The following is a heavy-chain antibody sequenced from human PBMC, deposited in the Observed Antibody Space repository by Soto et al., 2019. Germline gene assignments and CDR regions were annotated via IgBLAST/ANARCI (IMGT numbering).Heavy chain of an antibody. J-gene: IGHJ6*02. CDR3: ARGEDAFFYYGLDV. Sequence: TSESLSLTCTVSGGSITSSYWSWIRRPPGKGLEWIAYIYDTGISGYTPSTSYNPSLKSRVTMSVDTSKSQFSLKLTSVTAADTAVYYCARGEDAFFYYGLDVWGQGITVTVSS. CDR1: GGSITSSY. V-gene: IGHV4-59*01. CDR2: IYDTGISGYTPST.